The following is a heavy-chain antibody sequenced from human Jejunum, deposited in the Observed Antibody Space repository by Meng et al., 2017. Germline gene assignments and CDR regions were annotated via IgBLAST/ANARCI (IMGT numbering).Heavy chain of an antibody. D-gene: IGHD3-9*01. Sequence: QVQIQQWGAGRLRPSETLSLTCAVYGASFSGYKWNWIRQPPGKGLEWIGEINHSGSTTYNPSLKSRVTMSVDTSKNQFSLKVDSVSAADTAVYYCARRLPYFDTGFYDFWGQGTLVTVSS. J-gene: IGHJ4*02. CDR2: INHSGST. CDR3: ARRLPYFDTGFYDF. V-gene: IGHV4-34*01. CDR1: GASFSGYK.